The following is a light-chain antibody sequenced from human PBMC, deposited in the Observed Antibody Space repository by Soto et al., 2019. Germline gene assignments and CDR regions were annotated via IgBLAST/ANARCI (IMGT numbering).Light chain of an antibody. CDR1: QSISSY. V-gene: IGKV1-39*01. Sequence: DIQMTQSPSSLSASVGDRVTITCRASQSISSYVNWYQQKPGKAPKLLIYAASSLQTGIPSRFSGSGYGTEFTLTISSLQPEDFATYYCQQSYTIPWMFGQGTKVDIK. CDR3: QQSYTIPWM. J-gene: IGKJ1*01. CDR2: AAS.